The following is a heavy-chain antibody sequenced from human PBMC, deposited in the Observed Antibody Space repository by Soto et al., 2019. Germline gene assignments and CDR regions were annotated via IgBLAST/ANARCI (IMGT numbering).Heavy chain of an antibody. CDR3: ARDYSGWSLDY. CDR2: IRKDGSEK. J-gene: IGHJ4*02. Sequence: GGSLRLSCAASGFTFSSYWMTWVRQAPGKGLEWVATIRKDGSEKYYVDSVKGRFTISRDNTENSVYLQLNSLRTEDTAVYYCARDYSGWSLDYWGQGTLVTVSS. D-gene: IGHD6-19*01. V-gene: IGHV3-7*01. CDR1: GFTFSSYW.